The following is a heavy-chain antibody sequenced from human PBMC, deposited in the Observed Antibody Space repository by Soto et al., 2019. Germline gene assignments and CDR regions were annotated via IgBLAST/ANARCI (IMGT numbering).Heavy chain of an antibody. CDR3: AKAPSTFVNPRDAFDI. V-gene: IGHV3-23*01. Sequence: EVQLLESGGGLVQPGGSLRLSCAASGFTFSSYAMSWVRQAPGKGLEWVSAISGSGGSTYYADSVKGRFTISRDNSKNTLYLQINSLRAEDTAVYYCAKAPSTFVNPRDAFDIWAQGTMVTVSS. J-gene: IGHJ3*02. CDR1: GFTFSSYA. D-gene: IGHD4-4*01. CDR2: ISGSGGST.